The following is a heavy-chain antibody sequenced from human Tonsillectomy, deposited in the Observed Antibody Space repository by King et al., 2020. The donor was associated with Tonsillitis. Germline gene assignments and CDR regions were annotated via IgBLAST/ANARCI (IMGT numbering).Heavy chain of an antibody. CDR2: ISISGGTI. J-gene: IGHJ4*02. D-gene: IGHD3-3*01. V-gene: IGHV3-11*01. CDR3: ARDKVRFLEWYFFDS. CDR1: GFTFSDYY. Sequence: VQLVESGGGLVKPGGSLRLSCAASGFTFSDYYISWIRQAPGKGLEWVSSISISGGTIYYADSVKGLFTISRDNAKNSLYLQMNSLRAEDTAVYYCARDKVRFLEWYFFDSWGQGTLVTVSS.